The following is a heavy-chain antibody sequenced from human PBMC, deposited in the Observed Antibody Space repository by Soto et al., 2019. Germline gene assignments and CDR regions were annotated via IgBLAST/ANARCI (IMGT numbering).Heavy chain of an antibody. J-gene: IGHJ4*02. D-gene: IGHD3-10*01. Sequence: QVPLLESGGGVLQPGKSLRLSCAGSGFTFSSYCMDWVRQGPGKGLEWVAVISYDGSNKYYADYVKGRCTISRDNSKNTLYLQMRSLRADDTAVYYCAKDRMGAGVRGYFDYWGQGTLVTVSS. V-gene: IGHV3-30*18. CDR1: GFTFSSYC. CDR2: ISYDGSNK. CDR3: AKDRMGAGVRGYFDY.